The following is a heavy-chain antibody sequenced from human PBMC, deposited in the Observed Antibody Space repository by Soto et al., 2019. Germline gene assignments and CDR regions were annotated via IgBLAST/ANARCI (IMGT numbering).Heavy chain of an antibody. Sequence: PSETLSLTCTVSGGSISSSSNHWGWIRQPPGKGLEWIGNIYYSENTYYNPSLKSRVTISVDTSKNQFSLKLSSVTAADTAVYYCARQNYDYVRGGGGVGDALDIWGQGTMVTVSS. D-gene: IGHD3-16*01. V-gene: IGHV4-39*01. CDR1: GGSISSSSNH. CDR2: IYYSENT. J-gene: IGHJ3*02. CDR3: ARQNYDYVRGGGGVGDALDI.